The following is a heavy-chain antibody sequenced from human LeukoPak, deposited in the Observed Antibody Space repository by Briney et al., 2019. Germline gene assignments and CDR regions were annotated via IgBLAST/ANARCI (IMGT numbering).Heavy chain of an antibody. CDR2: IKSKTDGGTT. CDR1: GFTFSNAW. J-gene: IGHJ4*02. Sequence: PGGSLRLSCAASGFTFSNAWMNWVRQAPGKGLEWVGRIKSKTDGGTTDHAAPVKGRFTISRDDSKNTLYLQMNSLKTEDTAVYYCTTPLKGYCSGGSCYNDYWGQGTLVTVSS. D-gene: IGHD2-15*01. CDR3: TTPLKGYCSGGSCYNDY. V-gene: IGHV3-15*07.